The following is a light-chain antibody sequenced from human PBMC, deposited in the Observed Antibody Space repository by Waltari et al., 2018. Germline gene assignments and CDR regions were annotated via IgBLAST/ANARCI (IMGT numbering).Light chain of an antibody. V-gene: IGKV3-20*01. CDR2: GAS. CDR3: QQYATSPEA. J-gene: IGKJ4*01. CDR1: QSVNNNY. Sequence: EIVLTQSPGTLSLSPGERATLSCRASQSVNNNYLAWYQQKPGQPPRLLIYGASTRATGIPDRFRGSGSGTDFTLTISRLEPEDFAVFYCQQYATSPEAFGGGTKAEIK.